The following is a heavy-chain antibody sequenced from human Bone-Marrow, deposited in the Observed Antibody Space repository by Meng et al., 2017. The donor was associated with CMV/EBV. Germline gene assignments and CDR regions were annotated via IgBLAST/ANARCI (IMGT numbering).Heavy chain of an antibody. CDR2: IYSGGST. Sequence: SGFTVSSNYMDWVRQAPGKGLEWVSVIYSGGSTYYADSVKGRFTISRDNSKNTLYLQMNSLRAEDTAVYYCARSEGYYDSSGPFDYWGQGTLVTVSS. V-gene: IGHV3-66*02. CDR1: GFTVSSNY. D-gene: IGHD3-22*01. CDR3: ARSEGYYDSSGPFDY. J-gene: IGHJ4*02.